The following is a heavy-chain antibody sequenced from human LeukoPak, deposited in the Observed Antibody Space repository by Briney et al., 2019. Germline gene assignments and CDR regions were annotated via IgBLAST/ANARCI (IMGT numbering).Heavy chain of an antibody. V-gene: IGHV3-30*01. CDR3: ARDGGSSVWLRFPIDY. CDR2: ISYDGSNK. CDR1: GFTFSSYA. Sequence: GRSLRLSCAASGFTFSSYAMHGVRQAPGKGLEWVAVISYDGSNKYYADSVKGRFTISRDNSKNTLYLQMNSLRAEDTAVYYCARDGGSSVWLRFPIDYWGRGTLVTVSS. J-gene: IGHJ4*02. D-gene: IGHD5-12*01.